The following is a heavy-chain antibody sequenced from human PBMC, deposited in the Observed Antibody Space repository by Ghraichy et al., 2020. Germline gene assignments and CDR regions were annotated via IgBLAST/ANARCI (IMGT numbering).Heavy chain of an antibody. CDR3: ARSSGWLSDY. V-gene: IGHV3-7*01. CDR1: GFTFSNYW. J-gene: IGHJ4*02. CDR2: IQKDGSVK. D-gene: IGHD6-19*01. Sequence: GESLRLSCAASGFTFSNYWMNWVRQAPGKGPEWVANIQKDGSVKYYVDSVKGRFSISRDNAKNSLFLQMNSLRAEDTAVYYCARSSGWLSDYWGQGALVTVSS.